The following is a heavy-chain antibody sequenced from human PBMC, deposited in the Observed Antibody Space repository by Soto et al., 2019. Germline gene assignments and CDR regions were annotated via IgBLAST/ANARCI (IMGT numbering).Heavy chain of an antibody. V-gene: IGHV1-69*13. CDR1: GGTFSSYA. Sequence: SVKVSCKASGGTFSSYAISWVRQAPGQGLEWMGGIIPIFGTANYAQKFQGRVTITADESTSTAYMELSSLRSEDTAVYYCASYIVLMLTATRPHQNYYYGMDVSRQGRTAAVS. D-gene: IGHD2-15*01. CDR2: IIPIFGTA. CDR3: ASYIVLMLTATRPHQNYYYGMDV. J-gene: IGHJ6*02.